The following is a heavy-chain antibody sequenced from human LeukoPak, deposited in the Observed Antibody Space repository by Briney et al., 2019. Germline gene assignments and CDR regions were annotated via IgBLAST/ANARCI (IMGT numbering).Heavy chain of an antibody. V-gene: IGHV4-59*01. CDR3: ARCGSESYYDH. Sequence: NTSETLSLTCTVSGGSISSYYWSWIRQPPGKGLEWIGYIYYSGSTNYNPSLKSRVTISVDTSKDQFSLKLSSVTAADTAVYYCARCGSESYYDHWGQGTLVTVSS. D-gene: IGHD3-10*01. CDR2: IYYSGST. J-gene: IGHJ4*02. CDR1: GGSISSYY.